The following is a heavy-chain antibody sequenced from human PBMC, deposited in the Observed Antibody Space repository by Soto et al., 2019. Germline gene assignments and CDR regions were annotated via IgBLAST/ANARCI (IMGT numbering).Heavy chain of an antibody. V-gene: IGHV3-49*05. J-gene: IGHJ3*02. Sequence: KSGGSLRLSCTASGFTFGDYAMSWFRQAPGKGLEWVGFIRSKAYGGTTEYAASVRGRFTISRDDSKSIAYLQMNSLKTEDTAVYYCTRDSSTRYSSGQDAFDIWGQGTMVTVSS. D-gene: IGHD6-19*01. CDR3: TRDSSTRYSSGQDAFDI. CDR2: IRSKAYGGTT. CDR1: GFTFGDYA.